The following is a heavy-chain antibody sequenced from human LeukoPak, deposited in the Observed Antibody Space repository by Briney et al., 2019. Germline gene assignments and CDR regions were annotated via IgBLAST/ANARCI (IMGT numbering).Heavy chain of an antibody. CDR2: INHSGST. CDR3: ARFVGWPSRCSSVYSYCDRRDY. V-gene: IGHV4-34*01. J-gene: IGHJ4*02. Sequence: SETLSLTCAVYGGSFSGYYWSWIRQPPGKGLEWIGEINHSGSTNYNPSLKSRVTISVDTSKNQFSLKLSSVTAADTAVYYCARFVGWPSRCSSVYSYCDRRDYWGRETLVTVSS. D-gene: IGHD3-22*01. CDR1: GGSFSGYY.